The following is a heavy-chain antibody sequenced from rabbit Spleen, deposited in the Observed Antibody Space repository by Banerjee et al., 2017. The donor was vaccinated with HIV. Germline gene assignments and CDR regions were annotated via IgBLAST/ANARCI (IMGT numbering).Heavy chain of an antibody. CDR1: GFSFGDRDV. Sequence: QEQLVESGGGLVQPEGSLTLTCKASGFSFGDRDVMCWVRQAPGKGLQWIACINASTAKPVYATWASGRFTISRTSSTTVTLRMTSLTAADRATYFCARDLVGVIGWNFYLWGQGTIVTVS. J-gene: IGHJ3*01. CDR3: ARDLVGVIGWNFYL. D-gene: IGHD2-1*01. CDR2: INASTAKP. V-gene: IGHV1S45*01.